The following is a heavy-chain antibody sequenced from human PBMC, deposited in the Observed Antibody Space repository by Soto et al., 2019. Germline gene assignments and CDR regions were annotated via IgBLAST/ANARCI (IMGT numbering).Heavy chain of an antibody. D-gene: IGHD2-21*02. J-gene: IGHJ5*02. CDR1: GGSISSYY. CDR2: IYYSGST. Sequence: SETLSLTCTVSGGSISSYYWSWIRQPPGKGLEWIGYIYYSGSTNYNSSLKSRVTISVDTSKNQFSLRLSSVTAADTAVYYCARTNVQVVTANWFDPWAQGTLVTVSS. CDR3: ARTNVQVVTANWFDP. V-gene: IGHV4-59*01.